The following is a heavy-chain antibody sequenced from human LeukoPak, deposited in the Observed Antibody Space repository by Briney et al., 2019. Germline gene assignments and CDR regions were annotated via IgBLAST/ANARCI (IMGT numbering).Heavy chain of an antibody. D-gene: IGHD2/OR15-2a*01. CDR1: GGSFSGYY. CDR3: ARGFENTASDY. V-gene: IGHV4-34*01. Sequence: KPSETLSLTRAVYGGSFSGYYWSWIRQPPGKGLEWIGEINHSGSTNYNPSLKSRVTISVDTSKNQFSLKLSSVTAADTAVYYCARGFENTASDYWGQGTLVTVSS. J-gene: IGHJ4*02. CDR2: INHSGST.